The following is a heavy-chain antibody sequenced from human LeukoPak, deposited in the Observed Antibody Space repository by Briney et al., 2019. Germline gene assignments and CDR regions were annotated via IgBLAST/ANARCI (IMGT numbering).Heavy chain of an antibody. CDR2: ISSSSSYI. J-gene: IGHJ4*02. D-gene: IGHD2-15*01. CDR3: VRGYCSGGTCYLDY. Sequence: PGGSLKLSCAASGFSFSNYNMNWVRQAPGRGLEWVSSISSSSSYIYYADSLKGRFTISRDNAKNSLYLQVNSLRAEDTAVYFCVRGYCSGGTCYLDYWGQGTLVTVSS. V-gene: IGHV3-21*01. CDR1: GFSFSNYN.